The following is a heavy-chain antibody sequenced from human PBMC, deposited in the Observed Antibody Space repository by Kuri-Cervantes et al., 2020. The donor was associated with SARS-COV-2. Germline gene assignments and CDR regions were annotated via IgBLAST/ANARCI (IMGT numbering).Heavy chain of an antibody. J-gene: IGHJ4*02. CDR3: ARGGRYYFDY. D-gene: IGHD1-26*01. CDR2: ISSGSRHI. V-gene: IGHV3-21*01. Sequence: GGSLRLSCAASDFKFSTYTMNWVRQAPGGGLEWVSSISSGSRHIYYADSVRGRFTISRDDAKNSLYLQMNSLTAEDTAVYYCARGGRYYFDYWGQGSLVTVSS. CDR1: DFKFSTYT.